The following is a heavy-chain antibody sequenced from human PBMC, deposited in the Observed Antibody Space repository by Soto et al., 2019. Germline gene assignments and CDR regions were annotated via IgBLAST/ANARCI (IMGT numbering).Heavy chain of an antibody. Sequence: QVQLVQSGAEVRQPASSVKVSCKTSGCTFSSYAISWVRQAPGQGLEWMGGIVPIVDTSTYAQKFQGRVTITADETTSTVYMELSSLSSDDTAVYYCVRVVAIPGYPDNWGQGTLVTVSS. J-gene: IGHJ4*02. D-gene: IGHD5-12*01. CDR2: IVPIVDTS. CDR1: GCTFSSYA. CDR3: VRVVAIPGYPDN. V-gene: IGHV1-69*12.